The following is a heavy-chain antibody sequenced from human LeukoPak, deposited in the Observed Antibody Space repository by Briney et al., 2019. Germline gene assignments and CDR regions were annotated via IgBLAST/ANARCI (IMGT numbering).Heavy chain of an antibody. CDR1: GGSISSYY. CDR3: ASRPSIAVAVAYYFDY. J-gene: IGHJ4*02. D-gene: IGHD6-19*01. CDR2: IYTSGST. Sequence: SETLSLTCTVSGGSISSYYWSWIRQPAGKGLEWIGRIYTSGSTNYNPSLKSRVTMSVDTSKNQFSLKLSSVTAADTAVYYCASRPSIAVAVAYYFDYWGQGTLVTVSS. V-gene: IGHV4-4*07.